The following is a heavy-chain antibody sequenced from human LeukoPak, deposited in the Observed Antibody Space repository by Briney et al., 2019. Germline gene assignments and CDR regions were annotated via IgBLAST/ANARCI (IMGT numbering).Heavy chain of an antibody. V-gene: IGHV3-48*04. CDR2: ISSSGSTI. Sequence: GGSLRLSCAASGFTFSRYSMNWVRQAPGKGLEWVSYISSSGSTIYYADSVKGRFTISRDNAKNSLYLQMNSLRAEDTAVYYCAKDHPGYDSSGYYPFFDYWGQGTLVTVSS. CDR1: GFTFSRYS. J-gene: IGHJ4*02. D-gene: IGHD3-22*01. CDR3: AKDHPGYDSSGYYPFFDY.